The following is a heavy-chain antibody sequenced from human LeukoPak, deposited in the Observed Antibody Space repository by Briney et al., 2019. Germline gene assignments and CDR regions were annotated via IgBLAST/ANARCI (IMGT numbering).Heavy chain of an antibody. D-gene: IGHD2-2*01. J-gene: IGHJ5*02. Sequence: TPSETLSLTCAVSGYSISSGYYWVWIRQPPGKGLEWIGSIYHSGSTYYNPSLKSRVTISVDTSKNQFSLKLSSVTAADTAVYYCASLDIVVVPAAIGWFDPWGQGTLVTVSS. CDR3: ASLDIVVVPAAIGWFDP. CDR1: GYSISSGYY. V-gene: IGHV4-38-2*01. CDR2: IYHSGST.